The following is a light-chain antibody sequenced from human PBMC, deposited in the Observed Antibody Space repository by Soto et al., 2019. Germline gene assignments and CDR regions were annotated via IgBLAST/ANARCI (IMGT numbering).Light chain of an antibody. CDR3: QQFNTSSYN. J-gene: IGKJ2*01. CDR1: QSVRNW. V-gene: IGKV1-5*01. CDR2: DAS. Sequence: DIQMTQSPSTLSASVGDRVTITCRASQSVRNWLAWYQQKPGKAPKLLIYDASSLESGVPSRFSGSGFGTEFTLTISSLQPDDFATYYCQQFNTSSYNFGQGTRVEIK.